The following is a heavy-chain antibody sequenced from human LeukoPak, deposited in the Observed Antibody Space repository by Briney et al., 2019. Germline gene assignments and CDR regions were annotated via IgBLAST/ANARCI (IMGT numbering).Heavy chain of an antibody. V-gene: IGHV3-21*06. Sequence: GGSLRLSCAASGFTFSSYAMSWVRQAPGKRLEWVSSIFGSRDSISYANSVKGRFTISRDNAENSLYLQMDSLRVEDTAVYYCTRGMDHINYAWFDPWGQGTLVIVSS. J-gene: IGHJ5*02. CDR2: IFGSRDSI. CDR1: GFTFSSYA. D-gene: IGHD4-11*01. CDR3: TRGMDHINYAWFDP.